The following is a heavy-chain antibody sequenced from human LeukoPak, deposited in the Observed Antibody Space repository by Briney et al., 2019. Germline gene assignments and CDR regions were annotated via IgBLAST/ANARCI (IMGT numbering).Heavy chain of an antibody. CDR2: ITSSSDYI. D-gene: IGHD3-22*01. Sequence: GGSLRLTCAASGFTFSSHSMNWVRQAPGKGLEWVSVITSSSDYIYYADSLKGRFTVSRDNAKNSLYLQVNSLRAEDTAVYYCVRESVYYDSSGYYNVLDYWGQGTLVTVSS. CDR3: VRESVYYDSSGYYNVLDY. J-gene: IGHJ4*02. CDR1: GFTFSSHS. V-gene: IGHV3-21*01.